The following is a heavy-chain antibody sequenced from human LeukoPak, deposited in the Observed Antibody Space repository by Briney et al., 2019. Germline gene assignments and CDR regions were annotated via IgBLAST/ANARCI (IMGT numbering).Heavy chain of an antibody. J-gene: IGHJ4*02. D-gene: IGHD3-3*01. CDR3: AASGDYYDFWSGYYSLFGY. CDR1: GGTFSSYA. Sequence: SVKVSCKASGGTFSSYAISWVRQAPGQGLEWMGGIIPIFGTANYAQKFQGRVTITADESTSTAYMELSSLRSEDTAVYYCAASGDYYDFWSGYYSLFGYWGQGTLVTVSS. CDR2: IIPIFGTA. V-gene: IGHV1-69*13.